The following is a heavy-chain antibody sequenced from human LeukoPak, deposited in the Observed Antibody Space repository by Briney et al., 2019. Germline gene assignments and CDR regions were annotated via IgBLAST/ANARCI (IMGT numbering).Heavy chain of an antibody. CDR1: GGSISSYY. CDR3: ARGHSIEPYYYYYYMDV. J-gene: IGHJ6*03. CDR2: IYYSGST. Sequence: SETLSLTCTVSGGSISSYYCSWIRQPSGKGLEWIGNIYYSGSTSYNPPLKSGVTISLDPSKNQFSLKLRSVTAADTAVYYCARGHSIEPYYYYYYMDVWGKGTTVTIPS. V-gene: IGHV4-59*01. D-gene: IGHD4-11*01.